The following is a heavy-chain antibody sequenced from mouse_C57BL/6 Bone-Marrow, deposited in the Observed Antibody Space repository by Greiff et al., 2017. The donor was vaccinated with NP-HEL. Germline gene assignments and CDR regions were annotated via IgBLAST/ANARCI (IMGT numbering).Heavy chain of an antibody. V-gene: IGHV1-26*01. CDR1: GYTFTDYY. Sequence: VQLQQSGPELVKPGASVKISCKASGYTFTDYYMNWVKQSHGKSLEWIGDINPNNGGTSYNQKFKGKATLTVDKSSSTAYMELRSLTSEDSAVYYCARGPITTVGADYWGQGTTLTVSS. J-gene: IGHJ2*01. CDR2: INPNNGGT. D-gene: IGHD1-1*01. CDR3: ARGPITTVGADY.